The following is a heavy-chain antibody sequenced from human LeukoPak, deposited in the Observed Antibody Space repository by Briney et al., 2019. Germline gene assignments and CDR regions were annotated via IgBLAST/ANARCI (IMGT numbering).Heavy chain of an antibody. CDR3: ARGDSSSWYVGYHILDV. D-gene: IGHD6-13*01. V-gene: IGHV3-7*03. Sequence: GGSLRLSCAASGFTFSSHWMSWVRQAPGKGREWVANIKQDGSEKYYVDSVKGRFTISRDNAKNSLYLQMNSLRAEDTAVYYCARGDSSSWYVGYHILDVWGQGTTVTVS. CDR1: GFTFSSHW. CDR2: IKQDGSEK. J-gene: IGHJ6*02.